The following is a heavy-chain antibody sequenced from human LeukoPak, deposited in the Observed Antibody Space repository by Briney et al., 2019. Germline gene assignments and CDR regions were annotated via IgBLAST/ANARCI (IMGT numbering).Heavy chain of an antibody. CDR1: GYTFTSYG. CDR3: AKTPGGYSSSWYAFGNYYYYGMDV. Sequence: VASVKVSCKASGYTFTSYGISWVRQAPGQGLEWMGWISAYNGNTNYAQKLQGRVTMTTDTSTSTAYMELRSLRSDDTAVYYCAKTPGGYSSSWYAFGNYYYYGMDVWGQGTTVTVSS. CDR2: ISAYNGNT. D-gene: IGHD6-13*01. J-gene: IGHJ6*02. V-gene: IGHV1-18*01.